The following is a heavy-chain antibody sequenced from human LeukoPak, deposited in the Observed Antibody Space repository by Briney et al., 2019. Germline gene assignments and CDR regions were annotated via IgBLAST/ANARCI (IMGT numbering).Heavy chain of an antibody. V-gene: IGHV3-53*01. CDR3: ARRQG. CDR2: ISSDGTK. J-gene: IGHJ4*02. CDR1: GFIVSANY. Sequence: GGSLTLSCPASGFIVSANYMSWVRQAPGKGLECVSVISSDGTKYYADSVKGRFTISRDTSKNTVYLQMDSVRPEDTAVYYCARRQGWGQGTLVTVSS.